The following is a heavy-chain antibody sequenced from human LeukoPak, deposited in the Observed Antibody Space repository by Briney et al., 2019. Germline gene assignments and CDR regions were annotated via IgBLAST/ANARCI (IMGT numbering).Heavy chain of an antibody. J-gene: IGHJ4*02. CDR3: AKDGPYYFDY. CDR1: GLTFSTYN. V-gene: IGHV3-23*01. CDR2: VGGTDGRT. Sequence: GGSLRLSCAASGLTFSTYNMNWVRQAPGKGLEWVSAVGGTDGRTYYAAFVKGRFTIYRDNSKNTLYLQMNSLRADDTAVYYCAKDGPYYFDYWGQRTLVTVSS.